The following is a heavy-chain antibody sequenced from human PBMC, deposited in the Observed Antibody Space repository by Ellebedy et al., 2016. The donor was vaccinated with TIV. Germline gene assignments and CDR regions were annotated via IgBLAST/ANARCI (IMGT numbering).Heavy chain of an antibody. D-gene: IGHD4-17*01. Sequence: SVKVSXKASGGTFSSYAISWVRQAPGQGLEWMGGIIPIFGTANYAQKFQGRVTITAGESTSTAYMELSSLRSEDTAVYYCARYGDAVNWGQGTLVTVSS. CDR1: GGTFSSYA. CDR2: IIPIFGTA. J-gene: IGHJ4*02. CDR3: ARYGDAVN. V-gene: IGHV1-69*13.